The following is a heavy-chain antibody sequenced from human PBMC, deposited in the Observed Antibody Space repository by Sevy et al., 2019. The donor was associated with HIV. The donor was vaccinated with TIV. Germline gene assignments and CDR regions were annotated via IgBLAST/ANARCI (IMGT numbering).Heavy chain of an antibody. CDR3: AGPSRRGCSGGSCYSRSLDWYFDL. V-gene: IGHV5-51*01. CDR1: GYSFTSYW. Sequence: GESLKISCKGSGYSFTSYWIGWVRQMPGKGLEWMGIIYPGDSDTRYSPSFQGQVTISADKSISTAYLQWSSLKASDTAMYYCAGPSRRGCSGGSCYSRSLDWYFDLWGRGTLVTVSS. D-gene: IGHD2-15*01. CDR2: IYPGDSDT. J-gene: IGHJ2*01.